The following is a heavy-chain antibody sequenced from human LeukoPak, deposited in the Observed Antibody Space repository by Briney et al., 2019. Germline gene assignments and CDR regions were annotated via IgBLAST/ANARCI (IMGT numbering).Heavy chain of an antibody. Sequence: PGGSLRLSCAASGFTFNNYAMNWVRQAPGKGLEWVSPISGGGGTTYYADSAKGRFTISRDNSQNTLYLQMNSLRAEDTAVYYCARDYADYVGYFFFDYWGQGTLVTVSS. CDR3: ARDYADYVGYFFFDY. V-gene: IGHV3-23*01. D-gene: IGHD4-17*01. CDR2: ISGGGGTT. CDR1: GFTFNNYA. J-gene: IGHJ4*02.